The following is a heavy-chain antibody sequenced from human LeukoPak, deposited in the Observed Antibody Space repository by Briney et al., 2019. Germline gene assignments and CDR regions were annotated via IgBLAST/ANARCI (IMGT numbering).Heavy chain of an antibody. Sequence: ASVKVSCKASGYTITGYYMHWVRQAHGQGFEWMGWINPNSGDTNYAQKFQGRVTMTRDTSISTAHMELSRLRSDDTAVYYCARANPLFCSSTTCLFDYWGQGTLVTVSS. CDR1: GYTITGYY. CDR2: INPNSGDT. V-gene: IGHV1-2*02. D-gene: IGHD2-2*01. J-gene: IGHJ4*02. CDR3: ARANPLFCSSTTCLFDY.